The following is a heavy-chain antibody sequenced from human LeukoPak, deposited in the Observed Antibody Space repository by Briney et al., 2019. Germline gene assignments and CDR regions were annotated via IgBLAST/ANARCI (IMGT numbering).Heavy chain of an antibody. Sequence: GGSLRLSCAASGFTFSTYSMNWVRQAPGKGLEWVSSISSSSTYIYYADSVKGRFTISRDNAKNSLYLQMNSLRAEDTAVYYCARDHLYYFDYWGQGTLVTVSS. D-gene: IGHD2-8*01. CDR1: GFTFSTYS. J-gene: IGHJ4*02. V-gene: IGHV3-21*01. CDR3: ARDHLYYFDY. CDR2: ISSSSTYI.